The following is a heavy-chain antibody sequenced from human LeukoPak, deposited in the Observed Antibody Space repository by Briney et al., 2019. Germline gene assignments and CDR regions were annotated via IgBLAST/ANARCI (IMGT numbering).Heavy chain of an antibody. CDR3: ARSSSGYYPYYFDY. Sequence: AASVKVSCKASGYTFTGCYMHWVRQAPGQGLEWMGWINPNSGGTNYAQKFQGWVTMTRDTSISTAYMELSRLRSDDTAVYYRARSSSGYYPYYFDYWGQGTLVTVSS. V-gene: IGHV1-2*04. D-gene: IGHD3-22*01. J-gene: IGHJ4*02. CDR1: GYTFTGCY. CDR2: INPNSGGT.